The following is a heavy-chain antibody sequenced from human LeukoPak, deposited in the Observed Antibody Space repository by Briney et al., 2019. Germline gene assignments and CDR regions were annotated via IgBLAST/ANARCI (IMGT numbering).Heavy chain of an antibody. V-gene: IGHV3-73*01. CDR3: TRPAVGAVAGRDV. Sequence: PGGSLRLSCAASGFTFSGSAMHWVRQASGKGLEWVGRIRSKANNYATAYAASVKGRFTISRDDSKNTAYLQMNSLKTEDTAVYYCTRPAVGAVAGRDVWGEGTTVTVSS. CDR1: GFTFSGSA. D-gene: IGHD6-19*01. J-gene: IGHJ6*04. CDR2: IRSKANNYAT.